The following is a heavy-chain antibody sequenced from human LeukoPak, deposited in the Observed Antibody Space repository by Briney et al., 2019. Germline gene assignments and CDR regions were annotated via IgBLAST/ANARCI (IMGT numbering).Heavy chain of an antibody. CDR3: ARGGHFSLFDP. D-gene: IGHD3-10*01. CDR2: ISGNGDTT. CDR1: GFTVSSNY. J-gene: IGHJ5*02. Sequence: GGSLRLSCAASGFTVSSNYMSWVRQAPGKGLEWVSTISGNGDTTYYADSVKGRFTISRDNSKTTLYGQMNSLRADDTAVYYCARGGHFSLFDPWGQGTLVIVSS. V-gene: IGHV3-23*01.